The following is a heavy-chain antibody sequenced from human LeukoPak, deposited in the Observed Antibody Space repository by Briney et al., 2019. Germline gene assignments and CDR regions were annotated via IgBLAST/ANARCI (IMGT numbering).Heavy chain of an antibody. CDR3: AKQSAGSAAWYSLHYDF. CDR1: GFTFSSYA. CDR2: ISGSGGST. V-gene: IGHV3-23*01. Sequence: GGSLRLSCAASGFTFSSYAMSWVRQAPGKGLEWVSAISGSGGSTYYADSVKGRFTISRDNSKDTLYLQMNGLRAEDTAVYFCAKQSAGSAAWYSLHYDFWDQGTLVTVSS. D-gene: IGHD6-13*01. J-gene: IGHJ4*02.